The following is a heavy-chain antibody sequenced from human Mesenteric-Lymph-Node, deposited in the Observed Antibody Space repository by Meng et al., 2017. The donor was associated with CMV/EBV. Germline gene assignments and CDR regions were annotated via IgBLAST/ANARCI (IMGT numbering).Heavy chain of an antibody. CDR3: ATDMADCSSTSCYSV. Sequence: SETLSLTCSVSGGSISSYYWSWIRQPPGKGLEWIGYIYYSGSTNYNPPLKSRVTISVDTSKNQFSLKLSSVTAADTAVYYCATDMADCSSTSCYSVWGQGTLVTV. CDR2: IYYSGST. J-gene: IGHJ4*02. D-gene: IGHD2-2*01. CDR1: GGSISSYY. V-gene: IGHV4-59*01.